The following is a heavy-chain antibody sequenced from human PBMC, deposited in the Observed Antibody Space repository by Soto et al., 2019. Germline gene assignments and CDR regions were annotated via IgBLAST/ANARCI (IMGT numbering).Heavy chain of an antibody. D-gene: IGHD3-22*01. V-gene: IGHV4-39*01. CDR2: MHYSGSS. Sequence: SETLSLTCTVSGGSISSRNYYWGWIRQPPGKGLEWIGSMHYSGSSYYNPSLKSRVTISVDTSRNQFSLKLSSLTAADTAMYYCARHSYPDYFFSGGYYRRDFSYWTQGPLVTVSA. CDR1: GGSISSRNYY. J-gene: IGHJ4*02. CDR3: ARHSYPDYFFSGGYYRRDFSY.